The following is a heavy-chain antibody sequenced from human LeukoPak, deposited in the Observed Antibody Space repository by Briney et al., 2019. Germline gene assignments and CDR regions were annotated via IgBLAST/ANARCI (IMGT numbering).Heavy chain of an antibody. D-gene: IGHD1-26*01. CDR3: ARDSGSYYYGMDV. J-gene: IGHJ6*02. CDR2: IIPIFGTA. Sequence: GASVKVSCKASGGTFISYAISWVRQAPGQGLEWMGGIIPIFGTANYAQKFQGRVTITADESTSTAYMELSSLRSEDTAVYYCARDSGSYYYGMDVWGQGTTVTVSS. V-gene: IGHV1-69*13. CDR1: GGTFISYA.